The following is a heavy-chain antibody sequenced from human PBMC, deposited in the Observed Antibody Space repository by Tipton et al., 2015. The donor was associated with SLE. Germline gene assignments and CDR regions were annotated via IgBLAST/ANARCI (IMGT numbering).Heavy chain of an antibody. Sequence: TLSLTCTVSGGSISSGSYYWSWIRQHPGKGLEWIGYIYYSGGTYYNPSLKSRVTISVDTSRNQFSLKARSVTAADTAVYYCAAGKVVTAPFAFDIWGQGTMVTVSS. V-gene: IGHV4-31*03. CDR2: IYYSGGT. CDR1: GGSISSGSYY. CDR3: AAGKVVTAPFAFDI. D-gene: IGHD2-21*02. J-gene: IGHJ3*02.